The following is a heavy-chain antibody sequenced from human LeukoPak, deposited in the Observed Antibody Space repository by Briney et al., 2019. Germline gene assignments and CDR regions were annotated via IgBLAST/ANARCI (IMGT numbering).Heavy chain of an antibody. J-gene: IGHJ6*03. CDR3: AQDSYYYYIDV. CDR2: IGYDGSNK. CDR1: GFTFRSYG. V-gene: IGHV3-30*02. Sequence: GGSLRLSCAAPGFTFRSYGMHWVRQAPGKGLEWVTFIGYDGSNKYYTDSVKGRFTISRDNSKNTLYLQTNSLRAEDTAIYYCAQDSYYYYIDVWGKGTTVTVSS.